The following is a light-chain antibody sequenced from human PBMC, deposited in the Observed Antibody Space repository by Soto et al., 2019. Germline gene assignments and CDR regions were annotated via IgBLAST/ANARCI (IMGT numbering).Light chain of an antibody. CDR3: LLSYSGPRDSGPRVV. CDR1: TGAVTSGHY. J-gene: IGLJ2*01. CDR2: DTT. V-gene: IGLV7-46*01. Sequence: QAVVTQEPSLTVSPGGTVTLTCGSSTGAVTSGHYPYWFQQEPGQAPKTLIYDTTNKHSWTPARFSGSLLGGKAALTLSGAQPEDEADYYCLLSYSGPRDSGPRVVFGGGTKLTVL.